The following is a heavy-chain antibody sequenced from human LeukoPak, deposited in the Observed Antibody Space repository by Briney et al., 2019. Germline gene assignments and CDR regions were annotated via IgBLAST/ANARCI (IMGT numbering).Heavy chain of an antibody. V-gene: IGHV4-4*02. J-gene: IGHJ5*02. CDR1: GGSISSPNW. Sequence: SETLSLTCAVSGGSISSPNWWTWVRQPPGKGLEWIGEIYHSGRTNSNPSLESRVTMSVDKSKNQFSLKLTSVTAADTAVYYCARVGHNWFDPWGQGTLVTVSS. D-gene: IGHD1-26*01. CDR2: IYHSGRT. CDR3: ARVGHNWFDP.